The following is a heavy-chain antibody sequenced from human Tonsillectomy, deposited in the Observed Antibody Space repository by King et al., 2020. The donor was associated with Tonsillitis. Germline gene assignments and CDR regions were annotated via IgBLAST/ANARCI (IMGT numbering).Heavy chain of an antibody. Sequence: VQLVESGAEVKKPGASVKVSCKASGYTFTGYYMHWVRRAPGQGLEWMGWINPNSGGTNFAQKFQGRVTMTRDTSISTAYMELSRLRSDDTAVYYCARTGEIAAAGTGDYYGMDVWGQGTTVTVSS. V-gene: IGHV1-2*02. CDR1: GYTFTGYY. D-gene: IGHD6-13*01. CDR2: INPNSGGT. J-gene: IGHJ6*02. CDR3: ARTGEIAAAGTGDYYGMDV.